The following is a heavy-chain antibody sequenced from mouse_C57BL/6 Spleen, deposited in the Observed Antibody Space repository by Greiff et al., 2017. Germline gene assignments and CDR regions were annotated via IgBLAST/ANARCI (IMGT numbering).Heavy chain of an antibody. CDR1: GFTFTDYY. V-gene: IGHV7-3*01. D-gene: IGHD2-4*01. CDR3: ARWPHDYDVGYAMDY. CDR2: IRNKANGYTT. J-gene: IGHJ4*01. Sequence: EVNLVESGGGLVQPGGSLSLSCAASGFTFTDYYMSWVRQPPGKALEWLGFIRNKANGYTTEYSASVKGRFTISRDNSQSILYLQMNALRAEDSATYYCARWPHDYDVGYAMDYWGQGTSVTVSS.